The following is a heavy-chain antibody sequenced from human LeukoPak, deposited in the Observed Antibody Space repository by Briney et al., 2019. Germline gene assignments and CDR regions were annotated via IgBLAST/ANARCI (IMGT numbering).Heavy chain of an antibody. CDR1: GGSISSYY. CDR3: ARGWGSGSYSYYYYYMDV. Sequence: SETLSLTCTVSGGSISSYYWSWIRQPAGKGLEWIGRIYTSGSTNYNPSLKSRVTMSVDTSKNQFSLKLSSVTAADTAVYYCARGWGSGSYSYYYYYMDVWGKGTTVTVSS. CDR2: IYTSGST. D-gene: IGHD1-26*01. J-gene: IGHJ6*03. V-gene: IGHV4-4*07.